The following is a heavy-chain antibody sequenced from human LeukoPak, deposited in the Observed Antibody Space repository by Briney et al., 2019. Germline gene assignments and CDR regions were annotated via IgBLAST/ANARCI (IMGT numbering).Heavy chain of an antibody. CDR3: ARDACSSTICQAGGNWFDP. Sequence: ASVKVSCKASVYTFTSYYMHWVRQAPGQGLEWMGTINPSGGSRSYAQKFQGRVTMTRDTSTSTVYMALSSLRSEDTAVYFCARDACSSTICQAGGNWFDPWGQGTLVIVS. CDR2: INPSGGSR. V-gene: IGHV1-46*01. CDR1: VYTFTSYY. J-gene: IGHJ5*02. D-gene: IGHD2-2*01.